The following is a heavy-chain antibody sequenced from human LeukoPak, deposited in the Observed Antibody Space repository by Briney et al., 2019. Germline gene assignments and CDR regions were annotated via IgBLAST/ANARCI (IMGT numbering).Heavy chain of an antibody. CDR2: IYYSGST. Sequence: SETLSLTCTVSGGSISSSSYYWGWIRQPPGKGLEWIGSIYYSGSTYYNPSLKSRVTISVDTSKNQFSLKLSSVTAADTAVYYCARDAGAYSNYGLRGHPTHAFDIWGQGTMVTVSS. D-gene: IGHD4-11*01. J-gene: IGHJ3*02. CDR1: GGSISSSSYY. V-gene: IGHV4-39*07. CDR3: ARDAGAYSNYGLRGHPTHAFDI.